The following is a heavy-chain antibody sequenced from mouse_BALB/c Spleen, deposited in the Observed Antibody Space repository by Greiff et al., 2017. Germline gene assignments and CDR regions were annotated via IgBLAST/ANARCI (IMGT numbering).Heavy chain of an antibody. CDR2: IYPGSGST. D-gene: IGHD1-2*01. Sequence: LQQPGSELVRPGASVKLSCKASGYTFTSYWMHWVKQRHGQGLEWIGNIYPGSGSTNYDEKFKSKGTLTVDTSSSTAYMHLSSLTSEDSAVYYCTRSDYGYFTYYLDYWGQGTTLTVSS. J-gene: IGHJ2*01. V-gene: IGHV1S22*01. CDR3: TRSDYGYFTYYLDY. CDR1: GYTFTSYW.